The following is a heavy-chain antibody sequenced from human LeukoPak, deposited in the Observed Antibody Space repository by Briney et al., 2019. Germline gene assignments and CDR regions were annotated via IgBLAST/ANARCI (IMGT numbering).Heavy chain of an antibody. V-gene: IGHV3-11*01. CDR2: IDSSGDSI. Sequence: GGSLRLSCAASGFTFSGHYMSWVRQAPGKGLEWVSSIDSSGDSIYYADSVRGRFTISRDNAKNSVYLQMNSLRAEDTALYYCARGSGSSWYFYFDYWGQGTLVTVSS. CDR1: GFTFSGHY. D-gene: IGHD6-13*01. J-gene: IGHJ4*02. CDR3: ARGSGSSWYFYFDY.